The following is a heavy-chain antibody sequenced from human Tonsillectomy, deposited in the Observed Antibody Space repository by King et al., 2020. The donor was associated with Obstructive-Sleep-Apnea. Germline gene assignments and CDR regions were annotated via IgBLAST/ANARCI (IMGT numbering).Heavy chain of an antibody. CDR2: ISGSGGST. CDR3: AKMGPNWLVDY. CDR1: GFTFSTYA. J-gene: IGHJ4*02. Sequence: VQLVESGGGLVQPGGSLRLSCAASGFTFSTYAMSWVRQAPGRGLEWVSGISGSGGSTYYADSVKGRFTISRDNSKNTLYLQMSSLSPEDTAVYFCAKMGPNWLVDYWGQGTLVTVSS. D-gene: IGHD1-1*01. V-gene: IGHV3-23*04.